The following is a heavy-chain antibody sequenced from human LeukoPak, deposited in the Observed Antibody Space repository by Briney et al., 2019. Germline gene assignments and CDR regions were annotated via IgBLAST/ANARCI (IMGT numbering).Heavy chain of an antibody. J-gene: IGHJ4*02. D-gene: IGHD3-22*01. V-gene: IGHV3-33*05. CDR2: ISYDGSNN. CDR1: GFSFSDYD. Sequence: GGSLRLSCAASGFSFSDYDMHWVRQAPGKGLEWVAVISYDGSNNYYVDSVKGRFTISRDNSKNTLYLQMYSLRVEDTAVYFCVKDQLYYYDSAPYYMWGQGTLVTVSS. CDR3: VKDQLYYYDSAPYYM.